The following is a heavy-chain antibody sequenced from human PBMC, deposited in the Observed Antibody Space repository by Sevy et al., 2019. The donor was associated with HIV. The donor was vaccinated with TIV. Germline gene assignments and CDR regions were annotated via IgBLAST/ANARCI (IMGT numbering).Heavy chain of an antibody. CDR2: ISAYTGDT. J-gene: IGHJ4*02. Sequence: ATVKVSCRASGYTFRNYGISWVRQAPGQGLEWLGWISAYTGDTDFPQKVKARVTLTSDTSTNTAYLELRSLRSDDTAVYCCAREKPQGVVVLPGAMWGGIDYWGQGTLVPVSS. CDR1: GYTFRNYG. CDR3: AREKPQGVVVLPGAMWGGIDY. D-gene: IGHD2-2*01. V-gene: IGHV1-18*01.